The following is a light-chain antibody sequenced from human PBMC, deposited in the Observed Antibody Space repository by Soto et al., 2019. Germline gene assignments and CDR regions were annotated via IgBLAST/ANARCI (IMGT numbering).Light chain of an antibody. J-gene: IGKJ4*01. Sequence: EIVMKQSPATLSVTPGERATLSCRASQSVSSNLAWYQQKPGQAPRLLIYDASNRATGIPARFIGSGSGTDFTLTIGGLEPEDSAVYYCQQRINWPLTFGGGTKVDIK. CDR1: QSVSSN. V-gene: IGKV3-11*01. CDR3: QQRINWPLT. CDR2: DAS.